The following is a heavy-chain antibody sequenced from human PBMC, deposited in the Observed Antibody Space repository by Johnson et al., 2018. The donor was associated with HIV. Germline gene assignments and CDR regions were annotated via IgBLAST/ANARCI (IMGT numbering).Heavy chain of an antibody. CDR1: GFSFSDYY. CDR3: ARGVRGVIID. D-gene: IGHD3-10*01. J-gene: IGHJ3*01. Sequence: QVQLVESGGGVVQPGRSLRLSCAASGFSFSDYYMTWIRQAPGKGLEWVSYIRSSGSTMYYADSVKGRFTISRDNAKNSLYLQMNNLRAEDTAVYYCARGVRGVIIDWGQGTMVAVSS. CDR2: IRSSGSTM. V-gene: IGHV3-11*01.